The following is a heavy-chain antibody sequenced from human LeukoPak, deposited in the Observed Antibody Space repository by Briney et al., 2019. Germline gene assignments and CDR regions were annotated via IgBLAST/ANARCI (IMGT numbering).Heavy chain of an antibody. Sequence: PGGSLRLSCAASGFTFSSYAMSWVRQAPGKGLEWVSAISGSGGSTYYADSVKGRFTISRDNSKNTLYLQMNSLRAEDTAVYYCAKKNERHLNPNFWSGYYLDYWGQGTLVTVSS. CDR3: AKKNERHLNPNFWSGYYLDY. CDR2: ISGSGGST. V-gene: IGHV3-23*01. D-gene: IGHD3-3*01. CDR1: GFTFSSYA. J-gene: IGHJ4*02.